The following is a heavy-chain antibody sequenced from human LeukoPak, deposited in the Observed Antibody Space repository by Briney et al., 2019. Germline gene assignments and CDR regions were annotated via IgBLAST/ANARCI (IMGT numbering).Heavy chain of an antibody. CDR3: VRDLGGRSGH. CDR2: SNEDGSTT. CDR1: GFTFSSYS. D-gene: IGHD1-26*01. J-gene: IGHJ4*02. Sequence: PGGSLRLSCAASGFTFSSYSMNWVRQAPGKGLVWVSRSNEDGSTTNYADSVKGRFTISRDNAKNTLYLQMNRLTAEDTAVYYCVRDLGGRSGHWGQGTLVTVSS. V-gene: IGHV3-74*01.